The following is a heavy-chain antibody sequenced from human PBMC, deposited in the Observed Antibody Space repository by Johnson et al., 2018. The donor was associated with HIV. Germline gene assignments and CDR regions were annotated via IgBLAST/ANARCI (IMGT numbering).Heavy chain of an antibody. J-gene: IGHJ3*02. Sequence: QVQLVESGGGLVQPGGSLRLSCAASGFTFSSYGMHWVRQAPGKGLEWVAFRRYDGRNKYYVDSVKGRFTISRANSRNTLYLQMNNLRSEDTAIYYCVKDSETSSAPLDGAVDSWGQGTTVTVSS. CDR1: GFTFSSYG. CDR2: RRYDGRNK. D-gene: IGHD6-19*01. V-gene: IGHV3-30*02. CDR3: VKDSETSSAPLDGAVDS.